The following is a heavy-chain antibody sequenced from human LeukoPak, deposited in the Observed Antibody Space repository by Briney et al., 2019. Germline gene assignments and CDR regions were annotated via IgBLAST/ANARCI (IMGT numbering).Heavy chain of an antibody. Sequence: ASVKVSCKASGYMFNNFGISWVRQAPGQGLEWMGWISGHSGNTFSAQNLQGRLTMATDTSTSTAFMELRSLRPDDTAVYYCARGLGEVVYYYDSSGLLFDYWGQGTLVTVSS. CDR3: ARGLGEVVYYYDSSGLLFDY. V-gene: IGHV1-18*01. J-gene: IGHJ4*02. CDR2: ISGHSGNT. D-gene: IGHD3-22*01. CDR1: GYMFNNFG.